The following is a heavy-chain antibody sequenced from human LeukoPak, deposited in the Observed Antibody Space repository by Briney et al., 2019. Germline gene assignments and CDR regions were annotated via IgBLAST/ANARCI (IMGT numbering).Heavy chain of an antibody. CDR1: GGSISSGGYY. D-gene: IGHD6-13*01. J-gene: IGHJ4*02. CDR3: ARMYSSSWYI. CDR2: IYYSGST. V-gene: IGHV4-31*03. Sequence: SETLSLTCTVSGGSISSGGYYWSWIRQHPGKGLEWIGYIYYSGSTYYNPSLKSRVTISVDTSKNQFSLKLSSVTVADTAVYYCARMYSSSWYIWGQGTLVTVSS.